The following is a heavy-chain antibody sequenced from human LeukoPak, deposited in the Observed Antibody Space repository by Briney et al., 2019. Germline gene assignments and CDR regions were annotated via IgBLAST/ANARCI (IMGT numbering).Heavy chain of an antibody. D-gene: IGHD6-13*01. J-gene: IGHJ3*02. CDR2: IYYSGST. V-gene: IGHV4-59*01. CDR1: GCSISSYY. Sequence: SETLSLTCTVSGCSISSYYWSWIRQPPGKGLEWIGYIYYSGSTNYNPSLKSRVTISVDTSKNQFSLKLSSVTAADTAVYYCARDPGSSSWYQIDFFDIWGQGTMVTVSS. CDR3: ARDPGSSSWYQIDFFDI.